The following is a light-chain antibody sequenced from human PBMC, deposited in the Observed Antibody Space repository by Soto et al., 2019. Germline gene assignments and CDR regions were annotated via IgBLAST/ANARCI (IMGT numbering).Light chain of an antibody. Sequence: QSALTQPASVSGSPGQSITISCTGTSSDAGGYNYVSWYQQHPGKAPKLMIYAVSNRPSGVSNRFSGSKSGNTASLTISGLQAEDEADYYCSSYTSSSAPKVFGGGTKLTVL. J-gene: IGLJ2*01. CDR3: SSYTSSSAPKV. V-gene: IGLV2-14*01. CDR1: SSDAGGYNY. CDR2: AVS.